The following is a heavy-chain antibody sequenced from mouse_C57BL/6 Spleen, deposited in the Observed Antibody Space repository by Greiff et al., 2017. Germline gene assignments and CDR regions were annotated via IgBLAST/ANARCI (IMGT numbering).Heavy chain of an antibody. CDR1: GYTFTSYW. V-gene: IGHV1-59*01. J-gene: IGHJ2*01. CDR2: IDPSDSYT. Sequence: VQLQQPGAELVRPGTSVKLSCKASGYTFTSYWMHWVKQRPGQGLEWIGVIDPSDSYTNYNQKFKGKATLTVDTSSSTAYMQLSSLTSEDSAVYYCARGGNFDDWGQGTTLTVSS. CDR3: ARGGNFDD.